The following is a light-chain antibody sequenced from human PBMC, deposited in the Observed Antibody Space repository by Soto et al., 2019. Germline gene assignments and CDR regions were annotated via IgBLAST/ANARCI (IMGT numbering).Light chain of an antibody. V-gene: IGLV2-14*01. Sequence: QSALTQPASVSGSPGQSITISCTGTISDVGAYNYVSWYQQHPGTAPKLMVYDVSNRPSGVSYRFSGSKSGNTASLTISGLQAEDEADYYCSSYTGSITVIFGGGTKLTVL. J-gene: IGLJ2*01. CDR2: DVS. CDR1: ISDVGAYNY. CDR3: SSYTGSITVI.